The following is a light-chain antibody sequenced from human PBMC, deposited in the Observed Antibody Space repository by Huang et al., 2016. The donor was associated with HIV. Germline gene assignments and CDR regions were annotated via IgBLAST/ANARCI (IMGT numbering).Light chain of an antibody. J-gene: IGKJ1*01. CDR1: QSVKSN. Sequence: EIVMTQSPATLSVSPGERATLSCRASQSVKSNLAWYQQKPGQAPRLFIYGASTRATGIPARFSGSGSGTEFTLTISSLQSEDCAVYYCQHYNDWPPWTFGQGTKVEIK. V-gene: IGKV3-15*01. CDR3: QHYNDWPPWT. CDR2: GAS.